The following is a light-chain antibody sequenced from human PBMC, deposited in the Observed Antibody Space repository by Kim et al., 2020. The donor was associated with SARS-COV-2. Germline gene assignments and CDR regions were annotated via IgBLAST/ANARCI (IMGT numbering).Light chain of an antibody. CDR1: SSDVGGYIY. V-gene: IGLV2-11*02. CDR2: DVS. J-gene: IGLJ3*02. CDR3: CSYAGSYTLGV. Sequence: QSVTISCTGASSDVGGYIYDSWYQQNPGKAPKLMIYDVSKRPSGVPDRFAGSKAGNTASLTISGLQAEDEADYYCCSYAGSYTLGVFGGGTQLIVL.